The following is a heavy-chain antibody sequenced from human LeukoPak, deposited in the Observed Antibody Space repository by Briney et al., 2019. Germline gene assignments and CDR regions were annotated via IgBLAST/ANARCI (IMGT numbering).Heavy chain of an antibody. Sequence: SVKVSCKASGGTFISYAISWLRQPPGQGLEWMGRIIPILGIANYAQKFQGRVTITADKSTSTAYMELSSLRSEDTAVYYCARPRGSGSWYEYSWFDPWGQGTLVTVSS. V-gene: IGHV1-69*04. CDR1: GGTFISYA. J-gene: IGHJ5*02. D-gene: IGHD6-13*01. CDR2: IIPILGIA. CDR3: ARPRGSGSWYEYSWFDP.